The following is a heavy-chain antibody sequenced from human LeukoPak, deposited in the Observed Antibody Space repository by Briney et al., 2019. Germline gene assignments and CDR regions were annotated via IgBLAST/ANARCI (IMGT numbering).Heavy chain of an antibody. D-gene: IGHD3-22*01. V-gene: IGHV3-33*06. CDR3: AKDSFNAMLLLTGHFLDY. Sequence: GGSLRLSCAASGFIFSKNAMHWVRQAPGKGLEWVAVIWYDGRSKYYADSVKGRFTISRDNSKNTVYLQMDSLRAEDTAVYYCAKDSFNAMLLLTGHFLDYWGLGSLVTVSS. J-gene: IGHJ4*02. CDR2: IWYDGRSK. CDR1: GFIFSKNA.